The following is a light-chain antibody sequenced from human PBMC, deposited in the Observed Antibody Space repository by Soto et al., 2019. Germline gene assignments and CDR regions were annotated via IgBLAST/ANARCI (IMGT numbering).Light chain of an antibody. CDR3: QQYNNWPPTWT. CDR2: AVS. J-gene: IGKJ1*01. CDR1: QSVSSN. V-gene: IGKV3-15*01. Sequence: EIVLTQSPDTLSLSPGERATLSCRASQSVSSNLAWYQQKPGQAPRLLIYAVSTRATGIPARFSGSGSGTEFTLTINSLQSEDFAVYYCQQYNNWPPTWTFGQGTKVDIK.